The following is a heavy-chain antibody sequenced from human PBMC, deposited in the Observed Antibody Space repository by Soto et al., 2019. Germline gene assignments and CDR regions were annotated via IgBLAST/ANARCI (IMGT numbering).Heavy chain of an antibody. J-gene: IGHJ6*02. CDR1: GFTFSSYG. CDR3: AREVASTVTTAYGTDV. CDR2: IWYDGSNK. D-gene: IGHD4-4*01. Sequence: GGSLRLSCAASGFTFSSYGMHWVRQAPGKGLEWVAVIWYDGSNKYYADSVKGRFTISRDNSKNTLYLQMNSLRAEDTAVYYCAREVASTVTTAYGTDVWGQGTTVTVSS. V-gene: IGHV3-33*01.